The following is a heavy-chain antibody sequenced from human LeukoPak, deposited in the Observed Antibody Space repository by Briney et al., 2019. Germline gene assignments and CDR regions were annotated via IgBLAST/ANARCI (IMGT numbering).Heavy chain of an antibody. J-gene: IGHJ3*02. CDR1: GFTFSSYW. CDR2: IKQDGGEK. D-gene: IGHD3-10*01. CDR3: ARYPYISMVRGVIPKAEAFDI. Sequence: GGSLRLSCAASGFTFSSYWMSWVRQAPGKGLEWVANIKQDGGEKYYVDSVKGRLTISRDNAKNSLYLQMNSLRAEDTAVYYCARYPYISMVRGVIPKAEAFDIWGHGTLVTVSS. V-gene: IGHV3-7*01.